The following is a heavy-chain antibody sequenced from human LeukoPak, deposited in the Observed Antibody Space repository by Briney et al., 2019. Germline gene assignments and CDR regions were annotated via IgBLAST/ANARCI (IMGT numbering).Heavy chain of an antibody. CDR3: ARNCRSTSCYTEDAFDI. V-gene: IGHV4-38-2*02. CDR2: IYHSGST. J-gene: IGHJ3*02. Sequence: SSETLSLTCTVSGYSISSGYYWGWIRQPPGKGLEWIGSIYHSGSTYYNPSLKSRVTISVDTSKNQFSPKLSSVTAADTAVYYCARNCRSTSCYTEDAFDIWGQGTMVTVSS. D-gene: IGHD2-2*02. CDR1: GYSISSGYY.